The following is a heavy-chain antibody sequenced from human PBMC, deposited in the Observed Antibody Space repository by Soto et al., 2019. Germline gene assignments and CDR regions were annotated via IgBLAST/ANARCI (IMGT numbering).Heavy chain of an antibody. CDR3: AKDMRPVAYGMDV. J-gene: IGHJ6*02. V-gene: IGHV3-9*01. CDR1: GFTFDDYA. D-gene: IGHD5-12*01. Sequence: GGSLRLSCAASGFTFDDYAMHWVRQAPGKGLEWVSGISWNSGSIGYADSVKGRFTISRDNAKNSLYLQMNSLRAEDPALYYCAKDMRPVAYGMDVWGQGTTVTVSS. CDR2: ISWNSGSI.